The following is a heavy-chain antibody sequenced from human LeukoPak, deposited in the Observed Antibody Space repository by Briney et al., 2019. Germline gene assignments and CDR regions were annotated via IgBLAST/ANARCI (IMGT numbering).Heavy chain of an antibody. V-gene: IGHV4-39*07. D-gene: IGHD5-18*01. CDR2: IYYSGST. Sequence: SETLSLTCTVSGGSISSSSYYWDWIRQPPGKGLEWIGYIYYSGSTYYNPSLKSRVTISVDTSKNQFSLKLSSVTAADTAVYYCARYTAMTFDYWGQGTLVTVSS. J-gene: IGHJ4*02. CDR1: GGSISSSSYY. CDR3: ARYTAMTFDY.